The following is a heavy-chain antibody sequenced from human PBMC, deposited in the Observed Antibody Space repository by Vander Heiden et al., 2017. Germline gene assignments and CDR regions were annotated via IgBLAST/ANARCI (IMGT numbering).Heavy chain of an antibody. Sequence: GGSISSTDYYWSWIRQHPGKGLEWIGNIYYSRNPYYNPSLKSRVTISVDTSKNQFSLKLNSMTAADTAVYYCARYACSRGTCYSDWFDPWGQGILVTVSS. J-gene: IGHJ5*02. V-gene: IGHV4-31*02. CDR2: IYYSRNP. CDR1: GGSISSTDYY. D-gene: IGHD2-15*01. CDR3: ARYACSRGTCYSDWFDP.